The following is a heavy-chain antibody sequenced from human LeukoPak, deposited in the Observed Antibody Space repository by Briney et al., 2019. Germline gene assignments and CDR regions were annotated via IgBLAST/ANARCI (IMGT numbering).Heavy chain of an antibody. J-gene: IGHJ4*02. CDR2: IYGNDDN. CDR1: GFSLRTGGVG. V-gene: IGHV2-5*01. CDR3: AHRDTSVGASRIFDY. D-gene: IGHD1-26*01. Sequence: SGPTLVNPTQTLTLTCTFSGFSLRTGGVGVGWIRQPPGKGLEWLSLIYGNDDNRYRTSLKSRLTITQDTSKNQVVLTMTNMDPVDTGTYYCAHRDTSVGASRIFDYWGQGTLVTVSS.